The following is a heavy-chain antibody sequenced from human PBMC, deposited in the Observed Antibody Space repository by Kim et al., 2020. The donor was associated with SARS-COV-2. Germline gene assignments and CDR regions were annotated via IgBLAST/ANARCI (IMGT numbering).Heavy chain of an antibody. CDR3: TRGGGQLVAYGLDQ. V-gene: IGHV3-74*01. CDR2: INGDGTTT. J-gene: IGHJ4*02. CDR1: GFTFSSYW. D-gene: IGHD6-6*01. Sequence: GGSLRLSCAVSGFTFSSYWMHWVRQAPGKGLVWVSRINGDGTTTTYAHSVKGRFTISRDNAKNTLFLQVDSLSADDTAVYYCTRGGGQLVAYGLDQWGQG.